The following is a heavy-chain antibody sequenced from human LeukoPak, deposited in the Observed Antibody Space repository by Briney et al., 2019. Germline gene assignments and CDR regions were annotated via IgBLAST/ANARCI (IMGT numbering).Heavy chain of an antibody. Sequence: GGSLRLSCAASGFTVSSNYMSWVRQAPGKGLEWVSVIYSGGSTHYADSVKGRFTISRDNSKNTLYLQMNSLRAEDTAVYYCASSIAAAGTWFYWGQGTLVTVSS. V-gene: IGHV3-53*01. CDR2: IYSGGST. CDR1: GFTVSSNY. J-gene: IGHJ4*02. CDR3: ASSIAAAGTWFY. D-gene: IGHD6-13*01.